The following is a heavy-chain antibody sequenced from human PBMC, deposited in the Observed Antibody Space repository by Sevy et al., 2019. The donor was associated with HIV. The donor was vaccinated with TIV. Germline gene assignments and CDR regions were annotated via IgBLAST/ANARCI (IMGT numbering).Heavy chain of an antibody. D-gene: IGHD4-17*01. J-gene: IGHJ3*02. CDR2: IYYSGST. CDR3: ASLSTVVTPVSDAFDI. Sequence: SETLSLTCTVSGGSISSYYWSWIRQPPGKGLEWIGYIYYSGSTNYNPSLKSRVTISVDTSKNQFSLKLSSVTAADTAVYNCASLSTVVTPVSDAFDIWGQGTMVTVSS. CDR1: GGSISSYY. V-gene: IGHV4-59*01.